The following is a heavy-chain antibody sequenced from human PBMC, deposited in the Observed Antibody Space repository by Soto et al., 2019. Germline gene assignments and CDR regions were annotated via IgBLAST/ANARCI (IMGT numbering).Heavy chain of an antibody. J-gene: IGHJ4*02. CDR1: GYTFTSYY. D-gene: IGHD3-22*01. V-gene: IGHV1-46*01. Sequence: ASVKVSCKASGYTFTSYYMHWVRQAPGQGLEWMGVIEPSGGSKSYTQKFQDRITMTRDTSTSTVYMELNSLRAEDTAVYYCTSGTSGSSGPLYWGQGTLVTSPQ. CDR3: TSGTSGSSGPLY. CDR2: IEPSGGSK.